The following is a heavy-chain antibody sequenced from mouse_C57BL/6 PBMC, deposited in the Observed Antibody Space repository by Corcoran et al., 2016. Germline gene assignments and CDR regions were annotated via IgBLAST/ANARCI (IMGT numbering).Heavy chain of an antibody. CDR3: ARRANYYGNYGDY. D-gene: IGHD2-1*01. Sequence: QVQLQQSGPELVKPGASVKISCKASGYTFTDYYINWVKQRPGQGLEWIGWIFPGSGSTYYNEKFKGKATLTVDKSSSTAYMELNSLTSEDSAVYYCARRANYYGNYGDYWGQGTTLTVSS. J-gene: IGHJ2*01. CDR2: IFPGSGST. V-gene: IGHV1-75*01. CDR1: GYTFTDYY.